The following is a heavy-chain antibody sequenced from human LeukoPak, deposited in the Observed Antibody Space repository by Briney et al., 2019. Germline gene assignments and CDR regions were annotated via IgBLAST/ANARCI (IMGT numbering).Heavy chain of an antibody. CDR1: GYTFTSYG. Sequence: GASGKVSCKASGYTFTSYGISWVRQAPGQGLEWMGWISAYNGNTNYAQKLQGRVTMTTDTSTSTAYMELRSLRSDDTAVYYCARDLKRGYSSGRYSWGTGSSNDYWGQGTLVTVSS. J-gene: IGHJ4*02. CDR2: ISAYNGNT. CDR3: ARDLKRGYSSGRYSWGTGSSNDY. D-gene: IGHD6-19*01. V-gene: IGHV1-18*01.